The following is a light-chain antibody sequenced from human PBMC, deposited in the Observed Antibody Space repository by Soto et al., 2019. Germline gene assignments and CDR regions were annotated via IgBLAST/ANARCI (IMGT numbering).Light chain of an antibody. CDR1: QSVSSY. Sequence: SRGILNLCQRERSRLCVDPGQSVSSYLAWYQQKPGQAPRLLIYDASNRATGIPARFSGSGSGTDFTLPSCRMAPEDFAVYYCQQYGSLIQTFGQGTKVDIK. V-gene: IGKV3-20*01. CDR3: QQYGSLIQT. CDR2: DAS. J-gene: IGKJ1*01.